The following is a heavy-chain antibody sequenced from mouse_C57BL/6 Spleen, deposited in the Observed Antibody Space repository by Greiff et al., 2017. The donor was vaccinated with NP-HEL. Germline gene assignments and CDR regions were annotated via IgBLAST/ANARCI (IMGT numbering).Heavy chain of an antibody. V-gene: IGHV1-55*01. CDR3: ATGGYDYAFDY. CDR2: IYPGSGST. Sequence: QVHVKQPGAELVKPGASVKMSCKASGYTFTSYWITWVKQRPGQGLEWIGDIYPGSGSTNYNEKFKSKATLTVDTSSSTAYMQLSSLTSEDSAVYYCATGGYDYAFDYWGQGTTLTVSS. CDR1: GYTFTSYW. D-gene: IGHD2-4*01. J-gene: IGHJ2*01.